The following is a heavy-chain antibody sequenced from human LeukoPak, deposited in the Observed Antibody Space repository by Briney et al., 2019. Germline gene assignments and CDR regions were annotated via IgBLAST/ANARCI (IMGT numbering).Heavy chain of an antibody. CDR2: ISSSSTYM. CDR1: GFTFSSYT. D-gene: IGHD3-9*01. J-gene: IGHJ4*02. Sequence: PGGSLRLSCAASGFTFSSYTMNWDRQAPGKGLEWVSSISSSSTYMYYADSVKGRFTISRDNAKNSLYLQMNSLRAEDTAVYYCAKGVRYFDYWGQGTLVTVSP. V-gene: IGHV3-21*01. CDR3: AKGVRYFDY.